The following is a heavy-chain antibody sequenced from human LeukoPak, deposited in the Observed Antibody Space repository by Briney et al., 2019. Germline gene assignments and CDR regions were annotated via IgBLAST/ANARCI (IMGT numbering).Heavy chain of an antibody. CDR1: GFTFSSYN. D-gene: IGHD5-18*01. CDR2: ISSSSTYI. V-gene: IGHV3-21*06. CDR3: ASSRGSQLWPRGSELDY. J-gene: IGHJ4*02. Sequence: GGSLRLSCAASGFTFSSYNMNWVRQAPGKGLEWVSSISSSSTYIYYADSVKGRFTISRDNAKNLLFLQMNSLRAEDTAVYYCASSRGSQLWPRGSELDYWGQGTLVSVSS.